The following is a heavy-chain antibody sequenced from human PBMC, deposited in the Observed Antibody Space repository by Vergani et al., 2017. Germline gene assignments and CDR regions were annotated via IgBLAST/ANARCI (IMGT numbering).Heavy chain of an antibody. CDR2: ISANDDT. J-gene: IGHJ4*02. CDR1: GFTLSNYP. V-gene: IGHV3-23*01. D-gene: IGHD2/OR15-2a*01. Sequence: EVQVLESGGGLVQPGGSLRLSCAASGFTLSNYPMTWVRQAPGKGLEWVSAISANDDTYYADSVKGRFTVSRDNSKNTLYLQMNRLRAEDTAVYYCAKDLSQYNCCGQGTLVTVSS. CDR3: AKDLSQYNC.